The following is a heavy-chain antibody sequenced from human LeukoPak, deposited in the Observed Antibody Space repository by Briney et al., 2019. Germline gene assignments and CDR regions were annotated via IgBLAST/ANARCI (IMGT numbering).Heavy chain of an antibody. D-gene: IGHD6-13*01. CDR1: GGSISSSSYY. CDR3: ARRRDSSSWYEGGAFDI. V-gene: IGHV4-39*01. J-gene: IGHJ3*02. CDR2: IYYSGST. Sequence: SETLSLTCTVSGGSISSSSYYWGWIRQPPGKGLEWNGSIYYSGSTYYNPSLKSRVTISVDTSKNQFSLKLSSVTAADTAVYYCARRRDSSSWYEGGAFDIWGQGTMVTVSS.